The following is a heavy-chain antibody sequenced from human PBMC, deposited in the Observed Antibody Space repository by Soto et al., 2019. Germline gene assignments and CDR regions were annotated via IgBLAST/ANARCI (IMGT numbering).Heavy chain of an antibody. Sequence: QVQLVQSGAEVKKPGASVKVSCKASGYTFTGYYMHWVRQAPGQGLEWMGWINPNSGGTNYAQKVQGWVTMTRDRSISPAYMELSRLRSDDTAVYYCARGSGIAVAGTGYYFAYWGQGTLVTVSS. CDR1: GYTFTGYY. CDR2: INPNSGGT. J-gene: IGHJ4*02. D-gene: IGHD6-19*01. CDR3: ARGSGIAVAGTGYYFAY. V-gene: IGHV1-2*04.